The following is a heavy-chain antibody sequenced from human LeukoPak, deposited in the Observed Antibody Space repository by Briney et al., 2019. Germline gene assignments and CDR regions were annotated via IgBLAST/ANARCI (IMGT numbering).Heavy chain of an antibody. Sequence: ASVKVSCKASGYTFTSYYMHWVRQAPGQGLEWMGIINPSGGSTSYAQKFQGRVTMTRDMSTSTVYMELSSLRSEDTAVYYCARGLLDTAMVTYWSYFDLWGRGTLVTVSS. V-gene: IGHV1-46*01. CDR3: ARGLLDTAMVTYWSYFDL. CDR2: INPSGGST. J-gene: IGHJ2*01. CDR1: GYTFTSYY. D-gene: IGHD5-18*01.